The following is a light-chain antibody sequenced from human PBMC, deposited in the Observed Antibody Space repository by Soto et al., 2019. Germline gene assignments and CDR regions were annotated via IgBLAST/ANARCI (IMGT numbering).Light chain of an antibody. CDR2: EVS. V-gene: IGLV2-14*01. J-gene: IGLJ1*01. CDR3: NSYTSSSTFV. Sequence: QSVLTQPASVSGSPGQSITISCTGTSSDVGGYNYVSWYQQHPGKAPKLMMYEVSNRPSGVSNRFSVSRSGNTASLTISGLQSEDEAEYYCNSYTSSSTFVFGTGTKLTVL. CDR1: SSDVGGYNY.